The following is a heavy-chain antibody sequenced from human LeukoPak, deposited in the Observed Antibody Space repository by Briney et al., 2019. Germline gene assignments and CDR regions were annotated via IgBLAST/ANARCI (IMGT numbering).Heavy chain of an antibody. V-gene: IGHV1-2*02. CDR2: INPNSGGT. D-gene: IGHD3-10*01. CDR3: ARGVYYYGSGSYYLFDY. CDR1: GYSFTTYA. J-gene: IGHJ4*02. Sequence: ASVKVSCKASGYSFTTYAMNWVRQAPGQGLEWMGWINPNSGGTNYAQKFQGRVTMTRDTSISTAYMELSRLRSDDTAVYYCARGVYYYGSGSYYLFDYWGQGTLVTVSS.